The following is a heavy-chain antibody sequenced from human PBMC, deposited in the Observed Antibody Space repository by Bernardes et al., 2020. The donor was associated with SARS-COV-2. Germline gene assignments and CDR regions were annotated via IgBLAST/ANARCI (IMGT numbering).Heavy chain of an antibody. V-gene: IGHV3-66*01. Sequence: GGSLRLSCVASGFTVTKNYISWVRQAPGQGLEWVSHIYDGGRPYYADAVTGRFAISRDNSKNTFNLQVNNLRAEDTAVYYCAVGISGCVYWGKGTLLTVSS. CDR2: IYDGGRP. J-gene: IGHJ4*02. D-gene: IGHD2-21*01. CDR3: AVGISGCVY. CDR1: GFTVTKNY.